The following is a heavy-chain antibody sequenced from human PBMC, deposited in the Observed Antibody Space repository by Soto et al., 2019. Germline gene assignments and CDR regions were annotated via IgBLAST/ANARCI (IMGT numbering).Heavy chain of an antibody. CDR3: ARAISGYVT. D-gene: IGHD5-12*01. V-gene: IGHV1-3*01. CDR1: GITYSTYA. Sequence: QVHLVQSGAEVKHPGASVRVSCKASGITYSTYAIHWVRQAPGQGLEWMGWINAGEGYTRYSQDFQGRVTLTTVTSASTTYMDLSNLTFEDTDVYYCARAISGYVTWGQGTQVTVSS. J-gene: IGHJ5*02. CDR2: INAGEGYT.